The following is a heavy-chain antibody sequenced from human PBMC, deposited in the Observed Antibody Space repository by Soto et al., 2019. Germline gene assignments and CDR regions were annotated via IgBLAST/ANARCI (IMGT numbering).Heavy chain of an antibody. J-gene: IGHJ4*02. V-gene: IGHV4-59*01. Sequence: TETLSLTCSVSGGSISGSYWSWIRQSPGKGLEWLGYVYYTGSTNYSPSLRSRVSISVDTSKNEFSLRLSSVTAADTAVYFCARSVAVPGAHIDYWGQGTQVTVSS. D-gene: IGHD6-19*01. CDR2: VYYTGST. CDR1: GGSISGSY. CDR3: ARSVAVPGAHIDY.